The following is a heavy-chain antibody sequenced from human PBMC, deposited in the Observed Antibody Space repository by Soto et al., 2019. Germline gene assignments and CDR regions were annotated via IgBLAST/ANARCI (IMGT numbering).Heavy chain of an antibody. D-gene: IGHD3-9*01. Sequence: GASVKVSCKASGYNFTRFGISWVRQAPGQGLEWMGWMGARSGHTRCAPKFQGRLTMTTDASMSTAYIDLRSLRSDDTALYYCGREGQRLAQEDYYQFNGMDVWGQGTTVTVSS. J-gene: IGHJ6*02. CDR1: GYNFTRFG. CDR2: MGARSGHT. V-gene: IGHV1-18*01. CDR3: GREGQRLAQEDYYQFNGMDV.